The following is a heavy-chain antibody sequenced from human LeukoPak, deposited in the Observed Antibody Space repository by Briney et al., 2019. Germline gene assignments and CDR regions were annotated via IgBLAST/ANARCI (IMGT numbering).Heavy chain of an antibody. CDR3: ARAPYDFLTGYFLNWFDP. Sequence: ASVKVSCKASGYTFTTYAMHWVRQAPGQRLEWLGWINSDNGNTKYSQKFQGRVTITRDTSAYTAYMELRSLSSADTAVYFCARAPYDFLTGYFLNWFDPWGQGTLVTVSS. V-gene: IGHV1-3*04. J-gene: IGHJ5*02. CDR1: GYTFTTYA. D-gene: IGHD3-9*01. CDR2: INSDNGNT.